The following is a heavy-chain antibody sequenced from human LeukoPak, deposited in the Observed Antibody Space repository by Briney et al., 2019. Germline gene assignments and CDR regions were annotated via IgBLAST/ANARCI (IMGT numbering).Heavy chain of an antibody. D-gene: IGHD5-24*01. CDR2: IRNSGSAT. V-gene: IGHV3-11*04. Sequence: GGSLRLSCTASGFTFSDYYMNWVRQAPGKGLEWISYIRNSGSATYYADSVEGRFTISRDNAKNSLYLQMNSLRAEDTAVYYCASDEDGSHDAFDIWGQGTMVTVSS. J-gene: IGHJ3*02. CDR1: GFTFSDYY. CDR3: ASDEDGSHDAFDI.